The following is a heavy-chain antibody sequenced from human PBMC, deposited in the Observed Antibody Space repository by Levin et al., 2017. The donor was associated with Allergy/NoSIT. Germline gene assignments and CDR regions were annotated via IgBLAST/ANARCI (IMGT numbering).Heavy chain of an antibody. Sequence: PETLSLTCAVYGGPFSDYYWSWIRQPPEKGLEWIGEINDSGSTKYNPSLKSRVTMSVDTSKNQFSLRLSSVTAADTAVYYCARGKKLRFLEWLYRFDYWGQGARVTVSS. J-gene: IGHJ4*02. CDR1: GGPFSDYY. D-gene: IGHD3-3*01. CDR2: INDSGST. V-gene: IGHV4-34*01. CDR3: ARGKKLRFLEWLYRFDY.